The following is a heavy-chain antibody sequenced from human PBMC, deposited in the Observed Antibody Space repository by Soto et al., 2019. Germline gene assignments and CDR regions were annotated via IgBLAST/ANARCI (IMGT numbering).Heavy chain of an antibody. D-gene: IGHD2-2*01. CDR1: GGSISSGGYS. CDR3: ARTNIKQSPTVVVPASLSNRGYFDY. V-gene: IGHV4-30-2*01. J-gene: IGHJ4*02. CDR2: IYHSGST. Sequence: SETLSLTCAVSGGSISSGGYSWSWIRQPPGKGLEWIGYIYHSGSTYYNPSLKSRVTISVVRSKNQFSLKLSSVTAADTAGYYCARTNIKQSPTVVVPASLSNRGYFDYWGQGTLVTVSS.